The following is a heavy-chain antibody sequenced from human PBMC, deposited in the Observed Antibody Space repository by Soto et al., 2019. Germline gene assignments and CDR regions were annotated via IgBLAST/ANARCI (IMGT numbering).Heavy chain of an antibody. J-gene: IGHJ4*02. D-gene: IGHD2-21*02. CDR3: ARLTDCGGDCPLFDY. Sequence: PSETLSLTCTVSGGSISGYYWSWIRQPPGKGLEWIDYIYYNGSTNYNPSLKSRVTISVDTSKNQFSLKLSSVTAADTAVYYCARLTDCGGDCPLFDYWGQGTLVTVSS. V-gene: IGHV4-59*01. CDR2: IYYNGST. CDR1: GGSISGYY.